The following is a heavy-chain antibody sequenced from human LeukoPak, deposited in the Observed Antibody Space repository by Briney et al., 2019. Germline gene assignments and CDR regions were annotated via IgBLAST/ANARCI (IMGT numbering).Heavy chain of an antibody. V-gene: IGHV3-23*01. CDR3: ARIPNSADPQQGDY. J-gene: IGHJ4*02. CDR2: ISGRGDST. Sequence: SGGSLRLSCAASGFTFTRYAMSWVRQAPGKGLEWVSDISGRGDSTYFADSVKGRFAISRDNSKNTLYLQMNSLRAEDTAVYYCARIPNSADPQQGDYWGQGTLVTVSS. D-gene: IGHD4-23*01. CDR1: GFTFTRYA.